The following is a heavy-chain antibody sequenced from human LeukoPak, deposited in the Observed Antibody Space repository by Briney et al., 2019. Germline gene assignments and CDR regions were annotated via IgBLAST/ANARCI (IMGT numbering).Heavy chain of an antibody. Sequence: PGGPLRLSCAASGFTFSSYSMNWVRQAPGKGLEWVSYISSSSSTIYYADSVKGRFTISRDNAKNSLYLQMNSLRAEDTAVYYCARRPSSSWYPFDYWGQGTLVTVSS. D-gene: IGHD6-13*01. CDR3: ARRPSSSWYPFDY. CDR2: ISSSSSTI. J-gene: IGHJ4*02. V-gene: IGHV3-48*01. CDR1: GFTFSSYS.